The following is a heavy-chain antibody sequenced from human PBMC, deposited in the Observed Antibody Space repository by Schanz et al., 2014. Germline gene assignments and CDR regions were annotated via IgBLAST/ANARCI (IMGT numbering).Heavy chain of an antibody. Sequence: VQLEQSGAEVKKPGSSVKVSCKASGGTFSSFGINWVRQAPGQGLEWMGRIIPSLGLAKYEQKFQDKVTITADTSTTTAYMELSGLRSEDTAVYYCARGGYSSGWSDRDIAHFDYWGQGTLVTVSS. V-gene: IGHV1-69*04. CDR2: IIPSLGLA. D-gene: IGHD6-19*01. CDR3: ARGGYSSGWSDRDIAHFDY. CDR1: GGTFSSFG. J-gene: IGHJ4*02.